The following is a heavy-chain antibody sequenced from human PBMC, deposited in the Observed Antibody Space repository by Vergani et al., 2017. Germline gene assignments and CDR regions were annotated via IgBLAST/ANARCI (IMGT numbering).Heavy chain of an antibody. Sequence: QVQLQESGPGLVKPSQTLSLTCTVSGGSISSDDFYWSWIRQPPGKGLEWIGYIHYSGTTYYNSSLKSRVSMSVATSKKQFSLKMNSVTAADTAVYYCARRCSTTCSTMGRAAFDIWGQGTMVTVSS. CDR2: IHYSGTT. D-gene: IGHD2-2*01. J-gene: IGHJ3*02. V-gene: IGHV4-30-4*01. CDR3: ARRCSTTCSTMGRAAFDI. CDR1: GGSISSDDFY.